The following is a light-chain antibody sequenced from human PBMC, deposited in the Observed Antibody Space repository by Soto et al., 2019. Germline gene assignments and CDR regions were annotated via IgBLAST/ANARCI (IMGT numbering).Light chain of an antibody. CDR1: QSVSSSF. V-gene: IGKV3-20*01. CDR3: QQYDTSPWT. Sequence: EIVLTQSPGTLSLSPGERATLSCRASQSVSSSFLAWYQQKPGQAPRHLIYGASSRATGIPDRFSGSGSGTDFTHYISRLEPEDFAVYYCQQYDTSPWTFGQGTKVEIK. CDR2: GAS. J-gene: IGKJ1*01.